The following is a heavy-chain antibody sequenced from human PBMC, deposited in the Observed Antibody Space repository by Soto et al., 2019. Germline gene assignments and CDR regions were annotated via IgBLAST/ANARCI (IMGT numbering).Heavy chain of an antibody. CDR2: ISYDGGYK. D-gene: IGHD3-10*01. Sequence: QVQLVESGGGVVQPGWSLRLSCEASGFTFRSFGIHWVRQAPGKGLEWVAMISYDGGYKYYADSVKGRFTISRDNSKNTLDLQMSSLRGEDTAVYYCARDRGVTGSGSLGLWGQGTLVTVSS. CDR1: GFTFRSFG. V-gene: IGHV3-33*01. CDR3: ARDRGVTGSGSLGL. J-gene: IGHJ4*02.